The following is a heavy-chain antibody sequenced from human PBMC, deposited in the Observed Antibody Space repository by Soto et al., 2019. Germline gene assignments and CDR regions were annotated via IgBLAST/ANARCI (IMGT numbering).Heavy chain of an antibody. J-gene: IGHJ6*02. V-gene: IGHV1-8*01. CDR2: MNPNSGNT. Sequence: QVQLVQSGAEVKKPGASVKVSCKASGYTFTSYDINWVRQATGQGLEWMGWMNPNSGNTGYAQKFQGRVTMTRNTSISTAYRELGSLRSEDTAVYYCASRGYSSSWYYYYYYGMDVWGQWTTVTVSS. CDR3: ASRGYSSSWYYYYYYGMDV. D-gene: IGHD6-13*01. CDR1: GYTFTSYD.